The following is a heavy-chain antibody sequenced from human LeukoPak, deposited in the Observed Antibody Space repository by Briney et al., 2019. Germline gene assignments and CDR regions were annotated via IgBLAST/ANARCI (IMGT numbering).Heavy chain of an antibody. CDR2: IYYSGST. CDR3: ARNTAMEYYYMDV. CDR1: GGSISSYY. V-gene: IGHV4-59*01. D-gene: IGHD5-18*01. Sequence: SETLSLTCTVSGGSISSYYWSWIRQPPGKGREWIGYIYYSGSTNYNPSLKSRVTISVDTSKNQFSLKLSSVTAADTAVYYCARNTAMEYYYMDVWGKGTTVTVSS. J-gene: IGHJ6*03.